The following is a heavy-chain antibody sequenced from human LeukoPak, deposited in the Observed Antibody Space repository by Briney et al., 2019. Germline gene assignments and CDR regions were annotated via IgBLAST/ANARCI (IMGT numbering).Heavy chain of an antibody. D-gene: IGHD6-13*01. CDR3: AREGIALAAALDY. J-gene: IGHJ4*02. Sequence: NPGGSLRLSCAASGFTFSSYSMNWVRQAPGKGLEWVSSISSSSSYIYYADSVKGRFTISRDNAKNSLYLQMNSLGAEDTAVYYCAREGIALAAALDYWGQGTLVTVSS. CDR1: GFTFSSYS. V-gene: IGHV3-21*01. CDR2: ISSSSSYI.